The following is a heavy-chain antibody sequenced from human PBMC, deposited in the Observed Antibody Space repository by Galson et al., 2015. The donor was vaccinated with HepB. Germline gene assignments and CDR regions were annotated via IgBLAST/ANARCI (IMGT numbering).Heavy chain of an antibody. CDR1: GGSLSSGSSS. D-gene: IGHD2-21*01. CDR2: IYISGST. V-gene: IGHV4-61*02. J-gene: IGHJ6*03. Sequence: TLSLTCTVSGGSLSSGSSSWSWIRQPAGKGLEWIGRIYISGSTNYNPSLKSRVTMSVDTSKKQFFLKLSSVTAADTAVYYCARLKIPNFYYYMDVWGKGTTVTVSS. CDR3: ARLKIPNFYYYMDV.